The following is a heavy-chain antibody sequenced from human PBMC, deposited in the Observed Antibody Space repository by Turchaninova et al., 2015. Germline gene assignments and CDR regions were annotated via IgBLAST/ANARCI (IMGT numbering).Heavy chain of an antibody. J-gene: IGHJ4*02. Sequence: QVQLVQSGAGVKKPGAAVKVSCKASGSPFTSYFMHWVRQAPGQGLEWMGIINPSGGSTSYAQKFQGRVTMTRDTSTSTVYMELSSLRSEDTAVYYCARGVGALPYWGQGTLVTVSS. V-gene: IGHV1-46*01. D-gene: IGHD1-26*01. CDR1: GSPFTSYF. CDR3: ARGVGALPY. CDR2: INPSGGST.